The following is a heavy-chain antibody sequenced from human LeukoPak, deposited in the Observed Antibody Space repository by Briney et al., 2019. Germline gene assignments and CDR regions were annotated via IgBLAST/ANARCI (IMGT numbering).Heavy chain of an antibody. CDR1: GFTFSSYW. J-gene: IGHJ4*02. Sequence: GGSLRLSCAASGFTFSSYWMSWVRQAPGKGLEWVANIKQDGSEKYYVDSVKGRFTISRDNAKNSLYLQMNSLRAEDTAVYYCTRDRKITRSSGPIDYWGQGTLVTVSS. D-gene: IGHD1-26*01. CDR3: TRDRKITRSSGPIDY. V-gene: IGHV3-7*01. CDR2: IKQDGSEK.